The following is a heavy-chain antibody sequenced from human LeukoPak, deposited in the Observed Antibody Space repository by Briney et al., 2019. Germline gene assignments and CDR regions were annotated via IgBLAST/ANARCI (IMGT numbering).Heavy chain of an antibody. CDR2: IYPGDSDT. D-gene: IGHD2-2*01. J-gene: IGHJ4*02. Sequence: GESLKISCKGSGYSFTNYWIGWVRQMPGKGLEWMGIIYPGDSDTRYIPSFQGQVTISADKSINTAYLQWSSLKASDTAMYYCARGTSSYEFDYWGQGTLVIVSS. V-gene: IGHV5-51*01. CDR3: ARGTSSYEFDY. CDR1: GYSFTNYW.